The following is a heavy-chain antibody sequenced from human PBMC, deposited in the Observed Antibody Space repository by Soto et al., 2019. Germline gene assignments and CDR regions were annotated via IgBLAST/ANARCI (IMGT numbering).Heavy chain of an antibody. CDR2: LNPNSGNT. D-gene: IGHD2-15*01. Sequence: QVQLVQSGAEVKKPGASVKVSCKASGYTFTSYDINWVRQATGQGLEWMGWLNPNSGNTGYAQKCQGRVTMTRNTSISTAYMELSSLRSEDTAVYYCARGRAGCSGGSCYYSWFDPWGQGTLVTVSS. CDR3: ARGRAGCSGGSCYYSWFDP. V-gene: IGHV1-8*01. J-gene: IGHJ5*02. CDR1: GYTFTSYD.